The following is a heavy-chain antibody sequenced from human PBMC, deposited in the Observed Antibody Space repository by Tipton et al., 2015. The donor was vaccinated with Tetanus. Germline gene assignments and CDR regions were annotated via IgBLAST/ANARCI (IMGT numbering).Heavy chain of an antibody. J-gene: IGHJ4*02. Sequence: TLSLTCSVSGGSLRSGDYQWNWIRQPPGKGLEWLAYISPSGRTNPNYPLKSPITISQDKSKNQFSLRLTSVTAADTAVYYCVRANYEFPKKGPFDCWGPGSLVIVSS. CDR3: VRANYEFPKKGPFDC. CDR1: GGSLRSGDYQ. CDR2: ISPSGRT. D-gene: IGHD3-3*01. V-gene: IGHV4-61*08.